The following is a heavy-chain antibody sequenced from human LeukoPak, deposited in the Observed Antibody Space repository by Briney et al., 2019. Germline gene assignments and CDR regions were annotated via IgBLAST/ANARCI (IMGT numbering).Heavy chain of an antibody. CDR2: VYYSGTT. V-gene: IGHV4-59*01. CDR3: ARSDRALWYFDP. J-gene: IGHJ2*01. CDR1: GGSISTYY. Sequence: FETLPLTCTVSGGSISTYYWSWIRQPPGKGLEWIGYVYYSGTTNYKYKSSLKSRVTISVDTSKNQFSLRLSSVTAADTAVYYCARSDRALWYFDPWGRCILVSVSS.